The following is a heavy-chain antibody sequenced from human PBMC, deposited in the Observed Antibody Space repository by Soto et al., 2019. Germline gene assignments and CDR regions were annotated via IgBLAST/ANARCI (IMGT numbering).Heavy chain of an antibody. V-gene: IGHV3-23*01. Sequence: GGSLRLSCAASGFTFSSYAIGWVRQEPGKGLEWVAVVSIGGSTHYADSVRGRFTISRDNSKNTLSLQMNSLTAEDTAVYFCAKRRGAGGHFDYWGQGALVTVSS. J-gene: IGHJ4*02. CDR1: GFTFSSYA. D-gene: IGHD2-15*01. CDR3: AKRRGAGGHFDY. CDR2: VSIGGST.